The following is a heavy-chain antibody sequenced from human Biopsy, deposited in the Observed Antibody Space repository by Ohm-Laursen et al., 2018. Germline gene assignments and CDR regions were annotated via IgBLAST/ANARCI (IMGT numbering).Heavy chain of an antibody. J-gene: IGHJ4*02. V-gene: IGHV3-7*01. CDR2: IQRDGSEK. D-gene: IGHD6-13*01. Sequence: GSLRLSCAASGFTFSDYYMSWIRQAPGKGLEWVAKIQRDGSEKYYVDSVTGRFTISRDNAKNSMYLQMNSLRAEDTALYYCARATSTAGTGYFDYWGQGILVTVSS. CDR3: ARATSTAGTGYFDY. CDR1: GFTFSDYY.